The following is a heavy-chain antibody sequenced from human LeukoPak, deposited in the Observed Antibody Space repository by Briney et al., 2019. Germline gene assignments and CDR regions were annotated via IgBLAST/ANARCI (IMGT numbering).Heavy chain of an antibody. Sequence: PSETLSLTCAVYGGSFSGYYWSWIRQPPGKGLEWIGEINHSGSTNYNPSLKSRVTISVDTSKNQFSLKLSSVTAADTAVYYCARQTYGSGSYKDYWGQGTLVTVSS. CDR1: GGSFSGYY. CDR3: ARQTYGSGSYKDY. CDR2: INHSGST. D-gene: IGHD3-10*01. J-gene: IGHJ4*02. V-gene: IGHV4-34*01.